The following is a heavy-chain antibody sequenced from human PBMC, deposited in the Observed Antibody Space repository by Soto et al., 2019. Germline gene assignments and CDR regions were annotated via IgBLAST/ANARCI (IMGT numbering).Heavy chain of an antibody. Sequence: QVQLVQSGAEVKKPGSSVKVSCKASGGTFSSYAISWVRQAPGQGLEWMGGIIPIFGTANYAQKFQGGVTITADESTSTAYMELSRLRSEATAVYYCAATIRGWELPRVGDYWGQGTLVTVSS. J-gene: IGHJ4*02. V-gene: IGHV1-69*01. CDR1: GGTFSSYA. D-gene: IGHD1-26*01. CDR2: IIPIFGTA. CDR3: AATIRGWELPRVGDY.